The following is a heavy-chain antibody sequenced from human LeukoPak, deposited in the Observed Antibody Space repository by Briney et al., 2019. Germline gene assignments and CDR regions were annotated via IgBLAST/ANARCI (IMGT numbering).Heavy chain of an antibody. Sequence: GGSLRLSCSASGFTFSSSAMHWVRQAPGKGLEWVAVISYDGSNKYYAGSVKGRFTISRDNSKNTLYLQMNSLRAEDTAVYYCARDGYGLDTPMVSTIFDYWGQGTLVTVSS. CDR1: GFTFSSSA. CDR3: ARDGYGLDTPMVSTIFDY. V-gene: IGHV3-30-3*01. CDR2: ISYDGSNK. D-gene: IGHD5-18*01. J-gene: IGHJ4*02.